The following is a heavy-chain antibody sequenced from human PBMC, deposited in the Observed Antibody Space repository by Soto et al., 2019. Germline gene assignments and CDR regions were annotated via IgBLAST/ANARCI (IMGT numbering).Heavy chain of an antibody. CDR2: IKRDGSEI. J-gene: IGHJ4*02. D-gene: IGHD2-15*01. V-gene: IGHV3-7*03. CDR1: GFAFSGYW. Sequence: GGSLRLSCAASGFAFSGYWMTWVRQAPGKGLEWVANIKRDGSEIYYVDSVKGRFTISRDNAKDSLYLQMNSLRAEDTAVYYCARAPYCTGGSCSSRVPDYWGQGTLVTVSS. CDR3: ARAPYCTGGSCSSRVPDY.